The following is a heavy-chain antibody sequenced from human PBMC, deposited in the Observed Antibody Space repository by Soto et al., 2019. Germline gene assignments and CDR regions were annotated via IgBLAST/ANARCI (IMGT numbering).Heavy chain of an antibody. V-gene: IGHV3-23*01. J-gene: IGHJ3*02. Sequence: GGSLRLSCAVSGFTFSSYSMHWVRQAPGKGLEWVSAISGSGGNTYYADSVKGRFTISRDNAKNTLYLQMNSLRAEDTAVYYCAKDFFDFWSGPTPAFDICGQGTMVTLSS. CDR1: GFTFSSYS. CDR2: ISGSGGNT. D-gene: IGHD3-3*01. CDR3: AKDFFDFWSGPTPAFDI.